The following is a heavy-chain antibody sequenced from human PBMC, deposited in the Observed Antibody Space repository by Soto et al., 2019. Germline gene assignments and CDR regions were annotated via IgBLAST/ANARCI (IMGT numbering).Heavy chain of an antibody. J-gene: IGHJ4*02. CDR3: ARECAYSGWFDY. CDR1: GGSISSYY. Sequence: SETLSLTCAVCGGSISSYYWSWIRQPPGKGLEWIGYFYYSGSTNYNPSLESRVTISVDTSNNQFSLKLSSVTTADTAVYYCARECAYSGWFDYWGPGTVVTVSS. CDR2: FYYSGST. V-gene: IGHV4-59*01. D-gene: IGHD6-19*01.